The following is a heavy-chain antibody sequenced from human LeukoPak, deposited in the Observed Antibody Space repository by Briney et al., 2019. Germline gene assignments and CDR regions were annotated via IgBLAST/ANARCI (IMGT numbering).Heavy chain of an antibody. CDR2: IYYSGST. CDR3: ARVSRSGYDSRGAFDI. CDR1: GGSISTYY. V-gene: IGHV4-59*01. J-gene: IGHJ3*02. Sequence: SETLSLTCTVSGGSISTYYWSWIRQPPGKGLEWIGYIYYSGSTNYNPSLKSRVTISVDTPKNQFSLRLTSVTAADTAVYYCARVSRSGYDSRGAFDIWGQGTMVTVSS. D-gene: IGHD3-22*01.